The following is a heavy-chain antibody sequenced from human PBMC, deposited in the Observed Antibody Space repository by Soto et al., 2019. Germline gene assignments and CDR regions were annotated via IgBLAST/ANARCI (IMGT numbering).Heavy chain of an antibody. D-gene: IGHD6-19*01. V-gene: IGHV3-48*04. CDR3: ARSYSSGWEFDY. J-gene: IGHJ4*02. CDR1: GFTFSSYG. CDR2: ISSTGRTI. Sequence: GGSLRLSCAASGFTFSSYGMHWVRQAPGKGLEWVSYISSTGRTIYYADSVKGRFTVSRDNAQNSFSLKLNSLRVEDTAVYYCARSYSSGWEFDYWGQGTQVTVSS.